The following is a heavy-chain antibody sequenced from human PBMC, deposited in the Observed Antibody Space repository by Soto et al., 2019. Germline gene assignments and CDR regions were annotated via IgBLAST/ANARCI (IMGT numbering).Heavy chain of an antibody. V-gene: IGHV3-23*01. J-gene: IGHJ3*02. CDR2: IGGSGGST. D-gene: IGHD3-9*01. CDR3: AKDHLSRYFDWLLSDGLAFDI. Sequence: PGGSLRLSCAASGFTFSTYAMSWVRQAPGKGLEWVSSIGGSGGSTYYADSVKGRFTISRDNSKNTLFLQMNSLRAEDTAVYYCAKDHLSRYFDWLLSDGLAFDIWGQGTMVTVSS. CDR1: GFTFSTYA.